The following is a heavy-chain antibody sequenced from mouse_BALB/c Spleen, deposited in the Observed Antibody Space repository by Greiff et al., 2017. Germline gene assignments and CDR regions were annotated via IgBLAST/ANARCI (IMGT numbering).Heavy chain of an antibody. Sequence: QVQLKESGPGLVAPSQSLSITCTVSGFSLTGYGVTWVRQPPGKGLEWLGMIWGDGSTDYNSALKSRLSISKDNSKSQVFLKMNSLQTDDTARYYCARDNYGYYYAMDYWGQGTSVTVSS. CDR2: IWGDGST. J-gene: IGHJ4*01. V-gene: IGHV2-6-7*01. CDR1: GFSLTGYG. D-gene: IGHD1-2*01. CDR3: ARDNYGYYYAMDY.